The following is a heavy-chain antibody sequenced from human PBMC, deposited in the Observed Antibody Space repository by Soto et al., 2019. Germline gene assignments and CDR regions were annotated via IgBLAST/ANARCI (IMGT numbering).Heavy chain of an antibody. Sequence: EMQLVESGGGLGQPGGSLRLSCGVSGFTFGSFWMGWVRQAPGKGLEWVANINQDGSEKYYVDSVKGRFTISRDNPRNSLYLQMDTLRVEDTAVYFCARQIRGLTPNWFHPWGQGTLVSVSS. J-gene: IGHJ5*02. V-gene: IGHV3-7*01. CDR3: ARQIRGLTPNWFHP. CDR1: GFTFGSFW. CDR2: INQDGSEK.